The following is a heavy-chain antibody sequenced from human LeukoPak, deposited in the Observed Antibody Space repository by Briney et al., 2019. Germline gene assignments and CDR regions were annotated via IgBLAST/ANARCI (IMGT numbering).Heavy chain of an antibody. D-gene: IGHD3-22*01. Sequence: GGSLRLSCAASGFTFSSYWMTWVRQAPGKGLEWVANIKQDGSEKYYVDSVKGRFTISRDNAKNSLFLQTNSLRAEDTAVYYCARVGYYSDSTGYFSYYFDYWGQGTLVTVSS. CDR1: GFTFSSYW. CDR3: ARVGYYSDSTGYFSYYFDY. J-gene: IGHJ4*02. CDR2: IKQDGSEK. V-gene: IGHV3-7*05.